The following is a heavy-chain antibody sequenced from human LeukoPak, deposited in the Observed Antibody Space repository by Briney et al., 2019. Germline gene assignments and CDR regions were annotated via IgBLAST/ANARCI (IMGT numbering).Heavy chain of an antibody. D-gene: IGHD3/OR15-3a*01. CDR3: ARDFSWTFDY. J-gene: IGHJ4*02. V-gene: IGHV3-30-3*01. Sequence: GGSLRLSCAASGFTFSAFNMYWVRQAPGKGLEWVAIISHHGDTAHYADSLKGRFTISRDNSKNTVDLQMNSLRVEDTAIYYCARDFSWTFDYWGQGTPVTVSS. CDR1: GFTFSAFN. CDR2: ISHHGDTA.